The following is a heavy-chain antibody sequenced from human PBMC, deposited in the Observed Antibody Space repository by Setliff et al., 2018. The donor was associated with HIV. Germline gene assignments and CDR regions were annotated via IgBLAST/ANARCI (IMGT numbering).Heavy chain of an antibody. CDR2: IYHSGST. CDR1: GFSISTNYY. J-gene: IGHJ4*02. V-gene: IGHV4-38-2*01. CDR3: ARHSGGDQLLREFDY. Sequence: SETLSLTCAVSGFSISTNYYWGWIRQPPGKGLDWIGSIYHSGSTYYNPSLKSRVTISVDTSKNQFSLELSSVTAADTAIFYCARHSGGDQLLREFDYWGQRTRVTVSS. D-gene: IGHD2-2*01.